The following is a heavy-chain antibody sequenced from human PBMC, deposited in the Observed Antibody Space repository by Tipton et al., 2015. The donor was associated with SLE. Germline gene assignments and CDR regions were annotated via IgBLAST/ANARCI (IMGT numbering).Heavy chain of an antibody. CDR1: GGSISSGGDY. J-gene: IGHJ3*02. CDR2: IYYSGST. CDR3: ARHRPYDFWDSNEPGDGFDI. Sequence: TLSLTCTVSGGSISSGGDYWSWIRQHPGKGLEWIGYIYYSGSTYYNPSLKSRVTISVDTSKNQFSLKLSSVTAADTAVFYCARHRPYDFWDSNEPGDGFDIWGQGTMVTVSS. V-gene: IGHV4-31*03. D-gene: IGHD3-3*01.